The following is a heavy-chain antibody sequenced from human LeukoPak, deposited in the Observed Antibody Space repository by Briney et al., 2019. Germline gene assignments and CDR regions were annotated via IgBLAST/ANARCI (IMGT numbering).Heavy chain of an antibody. CDR3: TRDTGTTGEVKFDP. J-gene: IGHJ5*02. CDR2: IYTSGST. Sequence: SETLSLTCTVSGGSISSYYRSWIRQPAGKGLEWIGRIYTSGSTNYNPSLKSRVTMSVDTSKSQFSLNLMSVTAADTAVYYCTRDTGTTGEVKFDPWGQGTLVTVSS. D-gene: IGHD4-17*01. V-gene: IGHV4-4*07. CDR1: GGSISSYY.